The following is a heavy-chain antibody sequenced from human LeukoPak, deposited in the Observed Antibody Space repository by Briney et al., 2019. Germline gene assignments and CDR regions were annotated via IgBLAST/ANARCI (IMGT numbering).Heavy chain of an antibody. V-gene: IGHV3-30*18. J-gene: IGHJ4*02. CDR2: ISYDGSNK. Sequence: PGGSLRLSCAASGFTFSSYGMHWVRQAPGKGLEWVAVISYDGSNKYYADSVKGRFTISRDNSKNTLYLQMNSLSAEDTAVYYCAKEGGNWNDVRYFDYWGQGTLVTVSS. D-gene: IGHD1-1*01. CDR1: GFTFSSYG. CDR3: AKEGGNWNDVRYFDY.